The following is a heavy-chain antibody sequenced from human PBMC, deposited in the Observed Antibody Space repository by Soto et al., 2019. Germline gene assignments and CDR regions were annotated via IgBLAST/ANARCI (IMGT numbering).Heavy chain of an antibody. CDR2: INHRGSA. Sequence: SETLSLTCAVSGASVSSTYWWSWVRQPPGKGPEWIGEINHRGSANYNPYLKSRVTISVDISKSQFSLRLTSVTAADTAVYYCARYNAASGTYYFDFWGQGALVTV. V-gene: IGHV4-4*02. CDR3: ARYNAASGTYYFDF. D-gene: IGHD6-13*01. J-gene: IGHJ4*02. CDR1: GASVSSTYW.